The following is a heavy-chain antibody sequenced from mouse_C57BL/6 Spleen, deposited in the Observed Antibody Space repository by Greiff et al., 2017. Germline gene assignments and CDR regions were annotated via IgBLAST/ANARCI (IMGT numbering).Heavy chain of an antibody. CDR1: GYTFTGYW. D-gene: IGHD4-1*01. CDR3: ARNWNYAMDY. Sequence: VQLQQSGAELMKPGASVKLSCKATGYTFTGYWIEWVKQRPGHGLEWIGEILPGSGSTTYNEKFKGKATFTADTSSNTAYMQLSRLTTEDSAIYYGARNWNYAMDYWGQGTSVTVSS. CDR2: ILPGSGST. J-gene: IGHJ4*01. V-gene: IGHV1-9*01.